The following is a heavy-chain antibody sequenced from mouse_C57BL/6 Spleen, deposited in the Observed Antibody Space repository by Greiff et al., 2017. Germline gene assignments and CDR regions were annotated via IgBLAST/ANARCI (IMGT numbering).Heavy chain of an antibody. CDR1: GYTFTDYY. J-gene: IGHJ3*01. CDR2: INPNNGGT. CDR3: ARSDYYGDWFAY. D-gene: IGHD1-1*01. Sequence: EVQLQQSGPELVKPGASVKISCKASGYTFTDYYMNWVKQSHGKSLEWIGDINPNNGGTSYNQKFKGKATLTVDKSSSTAYMELRSLTSEDSAVYYCARSDYYGDWFAYWGQGTLVTVSA. V-gene: IGHV1-26*01.